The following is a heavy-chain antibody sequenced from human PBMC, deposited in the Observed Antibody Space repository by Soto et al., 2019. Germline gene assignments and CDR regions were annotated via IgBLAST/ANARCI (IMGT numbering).Heavy chain of an antibody. CDR3: AREYGGYAQNYFDF. CDR1: GFTFRSYW. Sequence: GGSLRLSCAASGFTFRSYWMSWVRQAPGKGLEWVASIRKDGSGKYDVDSLKGRFTISRDNAMSLLYLQMNSLRAEDTAVYYCAREYGGYAQNYFDFWGQGTLVTVSS. D-gene: IGHD4-17*01. J-gene: IGHJ4*02. V-gene: IGHV3-7*01. CDR2: IRKDGSGK.